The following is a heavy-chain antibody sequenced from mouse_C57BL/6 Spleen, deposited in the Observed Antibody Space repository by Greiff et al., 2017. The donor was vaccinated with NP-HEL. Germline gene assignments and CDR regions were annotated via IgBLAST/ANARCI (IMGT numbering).Heavy chain of an antibody. CDR1: GYTFTSYW. D-gene: IGHD2-3*01. CDR2: IHPNSGST. V-gene: IGHV1-64*01. J-gene: IGHJ4*01. Sequence: QVQLQQPGAELVKPGASVKLSCKASGYTFTSYWMHWVKQRPGQGLEWIGMIHPNSGSTNYNEKFKSKATLTVDKSSSTAYMQLSSLTSEDSAVYYCARCGYYDYYAMDYWGQGTSVTVSS. CDR3: ARCGYYDYYAMDY.